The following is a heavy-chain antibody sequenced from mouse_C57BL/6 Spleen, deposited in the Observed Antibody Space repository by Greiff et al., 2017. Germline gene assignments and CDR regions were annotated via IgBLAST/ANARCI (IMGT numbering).Heavy chain of an antibody. D-gene: IGHD4-1*01. CDR3: ARGSNWDGDWYFDV. Sequence: EVQLQQSGPELVKPGASVKIPCKASGYTFTDYNMDWVKQSHGKSLEWIGDINPNNGGTIYNQKFKGKATLTVDKSSSTAYMELRSLTSEDTAVYYCARGSNWDGDWYFDVWGTGTTVTVSS. CDR1: GYTFTDYN. J-gene: IGHJ1*03. CDR2: INPNNGGT. V-gene: IGHV1-18*01.